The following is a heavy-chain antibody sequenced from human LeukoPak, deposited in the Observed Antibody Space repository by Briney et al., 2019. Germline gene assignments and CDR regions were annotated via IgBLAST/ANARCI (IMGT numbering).Heavy chain of an antibody. Sequence: PGGSLRLSCAASGFTFSSYAMSWVLQAPGKGLEWVSSISGNGGTTYYADSVKGRFTISRDNSKNTLYLQMNSLRAGDTAIYYCAKDGPLRYFDSYYFDYWGQGTLVTVSS. J-gene: IGHJ4*02. CDR3: AKDGPLRYFDSYYFDY. CDR1: GFTFSSYA. CDR2: ISGNGGTT. D-gene: IGHD3-9*01. V-gene: IGHV3-23*01.